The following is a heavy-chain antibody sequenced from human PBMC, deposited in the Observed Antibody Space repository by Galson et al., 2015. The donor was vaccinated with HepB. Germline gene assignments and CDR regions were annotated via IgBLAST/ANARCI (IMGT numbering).Heavy chain of an antibody. CDR1: GFDVSNNY. D-gene: IGHD7-27*01. J-gene: IGHJ3*02. V-gene: IGHV3-53*01. Sequence: SLRLSCAASGFDVSNNYMGWVRQAPGKGLEWVSVIDGGGTTHYADSVKGRFTISSDNSENTLYLQMDTLRAEDTAVYHCGSSSVNWGPDGFDIWGQGTMVTVSS. CDR2: IDGGGTT. CDR3: GSSSVNWGPDGFDI.